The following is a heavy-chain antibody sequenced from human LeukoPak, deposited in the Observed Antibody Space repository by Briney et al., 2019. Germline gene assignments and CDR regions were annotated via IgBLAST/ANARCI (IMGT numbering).Heavy chain of an antibody. CDR3: ARDEIAAELYDAFDI. CDR2: INHSGST. Sequence: PSETLSLTRTVSGGSISSYYWSWIRQPPGKGLEWIGEINHSGSTNYNPSLKSRVTISVDTSKNQFSLKLSSVTAADTAVYYCARDEIAAELYDAFDIWGQGTMVTVSS. D-gene: IGHD6-13*01. CDR1: GGSISSYY. J-gene: IGHJ3*02. V-gene: IGHV4-34*01.